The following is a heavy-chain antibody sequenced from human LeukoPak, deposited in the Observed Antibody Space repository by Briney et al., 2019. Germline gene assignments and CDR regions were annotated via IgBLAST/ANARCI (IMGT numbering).Heavy chain of an antibody. D-gene: IGHD3-10*01. J-gene: IGHJ4*02. CDR1: GVSVSDGNYY. Sequence: SETLSLTCTVSGVSVSDGNYYWSWIRQPPGKGLEWVGYMFYAESTKYNPSLNSRVTISVDRSKNQVSLNLTSVTAADTAVYYCASTSNTWLGLPYFDSWGQGTLVTVSA. CDR3: ASTSNTWLGLPYFDS. V-gene: IGHV4-61*01. CDR2: MFYAEST.